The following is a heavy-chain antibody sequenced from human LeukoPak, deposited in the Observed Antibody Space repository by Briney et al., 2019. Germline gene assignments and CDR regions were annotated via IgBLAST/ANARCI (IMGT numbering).Heavy chain of an antibody. V-gene: IGHV1-8*01. D-gene: IGHD2-15*01. Sequence: ASVTVSCKASGYTFTSYDINWVRQATGQGLEWMGWMNPNSGNTGYAQKFQGRVTMTRNTSISTAYMELSSLRSEDTAVYYCARAGGYCGRISCPYYFDYWGQGTLVTVSS. CDR2: MNPNSGNT. J-gene: IGHJ4*02. CDR3: ARAGGYCGRISCPYYFDY. CDR1: GYTFTSYD.